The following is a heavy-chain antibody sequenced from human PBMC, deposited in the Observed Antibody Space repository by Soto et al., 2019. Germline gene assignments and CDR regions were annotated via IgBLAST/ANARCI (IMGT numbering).Heavy chain of an antibody. V-gene: IGHV4-4*02. CDR1: GGSISSSNW. CDR2: IYHSGST. CDR3: ASRPPPHYEYYYGMDV. J-gene: IGHJ6*02. Sequence: QVQLQESGPGLVKPSGTLSLTCAVSGGSISSSNWWSWVRQPPGKGLEWIGEIYHSGSTNYNPSLKSRVTISVDKAKNQFSLKLSSVTAADTAVYYCASRPPPHYEYYYGMDVWGQGTTVTVSS.